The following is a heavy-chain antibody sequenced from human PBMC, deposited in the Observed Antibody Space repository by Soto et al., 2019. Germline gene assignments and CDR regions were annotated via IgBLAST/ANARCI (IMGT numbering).Heavy chain of an antibody. D-gene: IGHD1-1*01. CDR3: AQPHVFTGRDGFDH. J-gene: IGHJ3*01. V-gene: IGHV4-31*02. Sequence: QVGLQEWGPGLLKPSQTLSLKCSVSGGSITTGGRYWSWIRQLPGKGLEWIGDIYYSGNTYYNASLKGRFTIAVEAATHQLSRKMSSFDAVDTSVYYCAQPHVFTGRDGFDHRGQGRLVTVSS. CDR2: IYYSGNT. CDR1: GGSITTGGRY.